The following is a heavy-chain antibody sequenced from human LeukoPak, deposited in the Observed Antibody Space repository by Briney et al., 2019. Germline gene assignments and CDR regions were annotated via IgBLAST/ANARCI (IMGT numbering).Heavy chain of an antibody. CDR3: ARNRPLDY. Sequence: PGRSLRLSCAASGFTFSSYAMHWVRQAPGKGLEWVAVISYDGSNKYYADSVKGRFTISRDNSKNTLYLQMNSLRAEGTAVYYCARNRPLDYWGQGTLVTVSS. V-gene: IGHV3-30*01. J-gene: IGHJ4*02. CDR2: ISYDGSNK. CDR1: GFTFSSYA. D-gene: IGHD1-14*01.